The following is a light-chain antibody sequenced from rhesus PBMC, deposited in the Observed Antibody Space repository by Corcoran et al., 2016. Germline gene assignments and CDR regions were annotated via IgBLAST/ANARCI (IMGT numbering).Light chain of an antibody. Sequence: EIVMTQSPATLSLFPGERATLSCRASQSGNNYVAWYQQKPGQAPRLLIYGTANRATGIPDRFSGIGSGTDFTLTISSLESEDFAVYYCQHFSTGPHFGGGTRVEI. J-gene: IGKJ4*01. CDR1: QSGNNY. CDR3: QHFSTGPH. V-gene: IGKV3S9*01. CDR2: GTA.